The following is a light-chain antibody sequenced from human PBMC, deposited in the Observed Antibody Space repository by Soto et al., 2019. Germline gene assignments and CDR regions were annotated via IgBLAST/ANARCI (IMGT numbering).Light chain of an antibody. J-gene: IGLJ2*01. CDR1: DSDVGGYNY. CDR3: SSYTTRSTYVV. CDR2: GVT. V-gene: IGLV2-14*01. Sequence: QSVLTQPASVSGSPGQSINISCTGTDSDVGGYNYVSWYQQHPGKAPKLIIYGVTNLPSGVSNCFSGSKSGNTASLTISGLQAEDEADYYCSSYTTRSTYVVLGGGTKVTVL.